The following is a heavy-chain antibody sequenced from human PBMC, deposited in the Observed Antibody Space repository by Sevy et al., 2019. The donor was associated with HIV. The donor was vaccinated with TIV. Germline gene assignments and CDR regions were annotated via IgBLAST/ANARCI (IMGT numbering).Heavy chain of an antibody. CDR2: ISWDGGST. CDR1: GFTFDDYA. CDR3: AKPYRIAVAGDYYYSGMDV. D-gene: IGHD6-13*01. V-gene: IGHV3-43D*03. Sequence: GGSLRLSCAVSGFTFDDYAMHWVRQAPGKGLEWVSLISWDGGSTYYADSVKGRFTISRDNSKNSLYLQMNSLRAEDTALYYCAKPYRIAVAGDYYYSGMDVWGQGTTVTVFS. J-gene: IGHJ6*02.